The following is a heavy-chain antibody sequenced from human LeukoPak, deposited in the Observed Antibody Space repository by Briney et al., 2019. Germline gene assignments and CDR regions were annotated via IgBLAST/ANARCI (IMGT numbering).Heavy chain of an antibody. CDR2: IYPGDSDT. Sequence: PGESLKISCKGSGYIFTNYWIALVRQMPGKGLEWMGIIYPGDSDTRYSPSFQGQVTISADKSISTAYLQWSSLKASDTAMYYCARHKGGRPHGIEIWGQGTMVTVSS. D-gene: IGHD3-16*01. CDR1: GYIFTNYW. V-gene: IGHV5-51*01. J-gene: IGHJ3*02. CDR3: ARHKGGRPHGIEI.